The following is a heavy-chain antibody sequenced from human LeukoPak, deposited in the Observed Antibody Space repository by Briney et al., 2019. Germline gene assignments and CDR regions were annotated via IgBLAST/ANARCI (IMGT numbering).Heavy chain of an antibody. V-gene: IGHV1-69*05. Sequence: SVKVSCKASGGTFSSYAISWVRQAPGQGLEWMGRIIPIFGTANYAQKFQGRVTITTDESTSTAYVKLSSLRSVDTAVYYCARDQFGYSSGWFDYWGQGTLVTVSS. D-gene: IGHD6-19*01. CDR1: GGTFSSYA. J-gene: IGHJ4*02. CDR3: ARDQFGYSSGWFDY. CDR2: IIPIFGTA.